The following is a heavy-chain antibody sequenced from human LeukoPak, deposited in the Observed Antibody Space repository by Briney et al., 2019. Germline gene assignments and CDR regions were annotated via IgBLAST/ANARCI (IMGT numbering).Heavy chain of an antibody. J-gene: IGHJ4*02. Sequence: GGSLRLSCAASGFTFSSYAMSWVRQAPGKGLEWVSAISGGGGNTYYADSVKGRFTVSRDNAKNTLYLQVNNLRAEDTAVYYCARGPSSNWSGLDFWGQGTLLTVSS. CDR2: ISGGGGNT. CDR3: ARGPSSNWSGLDF. V-gene: IGHV3-23*01. CDR1: GFTFSSYA. D-gene: IGHD6-13*01.